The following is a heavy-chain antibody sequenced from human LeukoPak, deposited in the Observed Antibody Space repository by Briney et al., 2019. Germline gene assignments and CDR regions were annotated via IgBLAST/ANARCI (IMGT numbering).Heavy chain of an antibody. J-gene: IGHJ3*02. Sequence: GSSVKVSCKASGGTFSSYAISWVRQAPGQGLEWMGGIIPIFGTANYAQKFQGRVTITTDESTSTAYIELSSLRSEDTAVYYCARDAIGSGSLDAFDIWGQGTMVTVSS. CDR1: GGTFSSYA. CDR2: IIPIFGTA. CDR3: ARDAIGSGSLDAFDI. D-gene: IGHD3-10*01. V-gene: IGHV1-69*05.